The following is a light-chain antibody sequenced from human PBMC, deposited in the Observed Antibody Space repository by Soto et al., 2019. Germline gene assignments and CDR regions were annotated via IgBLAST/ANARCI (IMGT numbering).Light chain of an antibody. CDR2: DVS. J-gene: IGKJ1*01. CDR3: QQYKSYWT. CDR1: QSISTW. Sequence: DIQMTQSPSTLSGSVVDRVTITCRASQSISTWLAWYQQKPGKAPKALIYDVSSLESGVPSRFSGSGSGTEFTLTISSLQPDDFATYYCQQYKSYWTCGQGTKGDIK. V-gene: IGKV1-5*01.